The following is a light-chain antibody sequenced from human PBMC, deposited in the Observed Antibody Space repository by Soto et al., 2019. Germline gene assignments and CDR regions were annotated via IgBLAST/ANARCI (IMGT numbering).Light chain of an antibody. V-gene: IGKV3-15*01. J-gene: IGKJ4*01. CDR3: QQYNNWALT. CDR1: QSVTSN. CDR2: GAS. Sequence: EIVRTQSQATLSVSPGERATLSCRASQSVTSNLACYQQKPGQPPRRLIYGASTRATGIPARFSGSGSGTEFTLTISSLQSEDFAVYYCQQYNNWALTFGGGTKVEIK.